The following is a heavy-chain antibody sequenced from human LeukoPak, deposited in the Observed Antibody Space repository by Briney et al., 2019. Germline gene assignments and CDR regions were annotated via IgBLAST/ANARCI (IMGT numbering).Heavy chain of an antibody. CDR3: AKYSGYPYDVFDI. D-gene: IGHD5-12*01. CDR2: IYYSGST. J-gene: IGHJ3*02. CDR1: GGSISSYY. V-gene: IGHV4-59*01. Sequence: SETLSLTCTVSGGSISSYYWSWIRQPPGKGLEWIGYIYYSGSTNYNPSLKSRVTISVDTSKNQFSLKLTSVTAADTAVYYCAKYSGYPYDVFDIWGQGTTVTVSS.